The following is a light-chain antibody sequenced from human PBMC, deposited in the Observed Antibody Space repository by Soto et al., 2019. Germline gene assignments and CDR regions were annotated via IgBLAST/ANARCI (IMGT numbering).Light chain of an antibody. CDR3: CSYACSSTSYV. Sequence: QSVLTQPASVSGSPGQSITISCTGTSSDVGSYNLVSWYQQHPGKAPKLMIYEVSKRPSAVSNRFSGSKSGNTASLTISGLQAGDEADYYCCSYACSSTSYVFVTVTKVTVL. CDR2: EVS. J-gene: IGLJ1*01. CDR1: SSDVGSYNL. V-gene: IGLV2-23*02.